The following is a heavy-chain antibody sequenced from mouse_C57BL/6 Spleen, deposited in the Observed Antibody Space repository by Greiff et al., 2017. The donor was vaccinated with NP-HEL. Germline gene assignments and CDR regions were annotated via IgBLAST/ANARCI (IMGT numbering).Heavy chain of an antibody. CDR3: ARDSSVKGFAY. CDR1: GYTFTDYY. CDR2: INPYNGGT. Sequence: EVMLVESGPVLVKPGASVKMSCKASGYTFTDYYMNWVKQSHGKSLEWIGVINPYNGGTSYNQKFKGKATLTVDKSSSTAYMELNSLTSEDSAVYYCARDSSVKGFAYWGQGTLVTVSA. J-gene: IGHJ3*01. D-gene: IGHD3-2*02. V-gene: IGHV1-19*01.